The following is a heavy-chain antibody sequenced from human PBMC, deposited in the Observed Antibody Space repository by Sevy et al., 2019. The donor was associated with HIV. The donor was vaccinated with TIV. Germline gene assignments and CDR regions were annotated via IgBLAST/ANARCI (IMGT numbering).Heavy chain of an antibody. CDR2: IKSKTDGGTT. CDR3: TTGFTIFGVVTFDY. V-gene: IGHV3-15*01. Sequence: GGSLRLSCAASGFTFSNAWMSWVRQAPGKGLEWVGRIKSKTDGGTTDYAAPVKGRFTISRDDSKNTLYLQMNSLKTEDTAVYYCTTGFTIFGVVTFDYWGQGPLVTVSS. CDR1: GFTFSNAW. J-gene: IGHJ4*02. D-gene: IGHD3-3*01.